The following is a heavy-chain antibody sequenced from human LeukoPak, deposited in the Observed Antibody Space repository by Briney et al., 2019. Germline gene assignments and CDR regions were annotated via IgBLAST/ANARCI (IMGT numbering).Heavy chain of an antibody. D-gene: IGHD3-22*01. J-gene: IGHJ4*02. CDR1: GYTLTELS. CDR2: FDPEDGET. CDR3: ATLDPERDYYDSSGYLDY. Sequence: ASVKVSCKVSGYTLTELSMHWVRQAPGRGLEWKGGFDPEDGETIYAQKFQGRVTMTEDTSTDTAYMELSSLRSEDTAVYYCATLDPERDYYDSSGYLDYWGQGTLVTVSS. V-gene: IGHV1-24*01.